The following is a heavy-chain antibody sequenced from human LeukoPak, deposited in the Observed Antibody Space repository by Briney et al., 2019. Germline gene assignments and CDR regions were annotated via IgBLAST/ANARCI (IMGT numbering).Heavy chain of an antibody. V-gene: IGHV1-46*01. J-gene: IGHJ4*02. CDR3: ARNFDSYGYGSPGY. Sequence: GASAKVSCKASGYSFTSYYIHWVRQAVRQAPGQGLEWMGIINPDGGSTTYAQKFQGRVTITRDRSTSTVYMEMSSLTSEDTAVYYCARNFDSYGYGSPGYWGQGTLVTVSS. CDR1: GYSFTSYY. D-gene: IGHD5-12*01. CDR2: INPDGGST.